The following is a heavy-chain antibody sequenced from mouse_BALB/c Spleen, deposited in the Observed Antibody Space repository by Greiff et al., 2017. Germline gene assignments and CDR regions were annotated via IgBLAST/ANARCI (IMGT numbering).Heavy chain of an antibody. V-gene: IGHV2-6-7*01. J-gene: IGHJ4*01. CDR3: ARRNYRYDGYAMDY. D-gene: IGHD2-14*01. CDR2: IWGDGST. Sequence: VKLMESGPGLVAPSQSLSITCTVSGFSLTGYGVNWVRQPPGKGLEWLGMIWGDGSTDYNSAPKSRLSISKDNSKSQVFLKMNSLQTDDTARYYCARRNYRYDGYAMDYWGQGTSVTVSS. CDR1: GFSLTGYG.